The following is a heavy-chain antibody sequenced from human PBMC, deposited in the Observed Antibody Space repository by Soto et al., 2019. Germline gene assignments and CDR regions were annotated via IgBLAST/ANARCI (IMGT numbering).Heavy chain of an antibody. Sequence: GGSLRLSCAAAGFTFSGSAMHWVRQASGKGLEWVGRIRSKPNNYATAYAASVKGRFTISRDDPENTAYLQMNSLKTEDTAVYYCAGDTYDFWSGYSYWGQGTLVTVSS. CDR1: GFTFSGSA. D-gene: IGHD3-3*01. CDR2: IRSKPNNYAT. J-gene: IGHJ4*02. CDR3: AGDTYDFWSGYSY. V-gene: IGHV3-73*01.